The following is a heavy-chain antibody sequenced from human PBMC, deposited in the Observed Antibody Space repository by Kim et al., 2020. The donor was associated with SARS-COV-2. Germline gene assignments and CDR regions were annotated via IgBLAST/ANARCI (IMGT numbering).Heavy chain of an antibody. J-gene: IGHJ4*02. CDR2: ISYDGSNK. D-gene: IGHD1-26*01. Sequence: GGSLRLSCAASGFTFSSYGMHWVRQAPGKGLEWVAVISYDGSNKYYADSVKGRFTISRDNSKNTLYLQMNSLRAEDTAVYYCAKGGGSYSGGVSDYWGQGTLVTVSS. CDR1: GFTFSSYG. V-gene: IGHV3-30*18. CDR3: AKGGGSYSGGVSDY.